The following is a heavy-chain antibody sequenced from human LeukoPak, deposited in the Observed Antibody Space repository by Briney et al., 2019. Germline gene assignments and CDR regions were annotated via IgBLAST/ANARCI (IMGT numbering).Heavy chain of an antibody. V-gene: IGHV3-23*01. J-gene: IGHJ4*02. CDR1: GLPFSSYA. CDR2: LSGSGDST. D-gene: IGHD3-22*01. CDR3: ARERRYYDSSGYPDEY. Sequence: GGSLRLSCAASGLPFSSYAMSWARLAPGKGLEWVSALSGSGDSTYYADSVKGRFTISRDNSKNTLFLQMNSLRAEDTAVYYCARERRYYDSSGYPDEYWGQGTLVTVSS.